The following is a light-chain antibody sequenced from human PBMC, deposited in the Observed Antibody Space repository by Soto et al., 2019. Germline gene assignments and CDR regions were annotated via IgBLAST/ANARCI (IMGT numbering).Light chain of an antibody. CDR3: QQYESSPLT. V-gene: IGKV3-20*01. J-gene: IGKJ3*01. CDR1: QSLSTYS. Sequence: EIVLTQSPGTLSLSPGERATLSCRASQSLSTYSLAWYQQKPGQTPRLLIYAASTRDTDIPDRFNGSGSGTYFALTSSRLEPEDFALYYCQQYESSPLTFGPGTKVDVK. CDR2: AAS.